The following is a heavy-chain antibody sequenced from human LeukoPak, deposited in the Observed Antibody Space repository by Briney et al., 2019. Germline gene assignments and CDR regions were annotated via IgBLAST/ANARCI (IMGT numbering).Heavy chain of an antibody. J-gene: IGHJ4*02. Sequence: SETLSLTCTVSGGSISSYYWSWIRQPPGKGVEWVGYIYYSGSTNYNLSLKSRVTISVDTSKNQFSLKLSSVTAADTAVYYCARTTLYYFDYWGQGTLVTVSS. CDR1: GGSISSYY. CDR3: ARTTLYYFDY. CDR2: IYYSGST. D-gene: IGHD1-26*01. V-gene: IGHV4-59*01.